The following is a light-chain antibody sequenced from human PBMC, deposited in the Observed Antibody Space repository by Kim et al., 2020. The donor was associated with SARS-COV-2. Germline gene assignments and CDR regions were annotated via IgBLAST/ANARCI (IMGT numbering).Light chain of an antibody. CDR3: QQRSNWPFT. V-gene: IGKV3-11*01. CDR1: QNVGFY. J-gene: IGKJ5*01. CDR2: HAS. Sequence: LSPGERAPLACRDRQNVGFYLAWYQQKPGPAPRLLIYHASTRATGIPARFSGSGSGTDFTLTISSLEPEDFAVYYCQQRSNWPFTFGQGTRLEI.